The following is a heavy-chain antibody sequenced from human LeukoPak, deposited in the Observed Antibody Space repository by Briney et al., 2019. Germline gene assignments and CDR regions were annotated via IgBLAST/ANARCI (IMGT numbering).Heavy chain of an antibody. CDR2: ISYDGRNK. J-gene: IGHJ3*02. V-gene: IGHV3-30*04. Sequence: GRSLRLSCAASGFTFSSYAMHWVRQAPGKGLEWVAVISYDGRNKYYADSVKGRYTISRDNSKNTLYLQMNSLRAEDTAVYYCARLSNAFDMWGQGTMVTVSS. CDR1: GFTFSSYA. CDR3: ARLSNAFDM. D-gene: IGHD3-16*02.